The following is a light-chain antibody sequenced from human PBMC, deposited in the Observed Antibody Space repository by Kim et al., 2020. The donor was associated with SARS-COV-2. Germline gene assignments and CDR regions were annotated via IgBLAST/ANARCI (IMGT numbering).Light chain of an antibody. Sequence: DIQMTQSPSSLSASVGDRVTITCRASRGISNYLAWYQQKPGKVPKLLIYGASTLQSGVPSRFSGSGSGTDFTLTITGLQTEDVAAYYCQNYNSAPYTFGQGTKLEI. CDR2: GAS. CDR3: QNYNSAPYT. J-gene: IGKJ2*01. CDR1: RGISNY. V-gene: IGKV1-27*01.